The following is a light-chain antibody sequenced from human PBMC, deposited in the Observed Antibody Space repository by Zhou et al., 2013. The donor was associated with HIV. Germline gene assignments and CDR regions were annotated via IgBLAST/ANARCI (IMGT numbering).Light chain of an antibody. CDR2: AAS. CDR1: QGISNS. J-gene: IGKJ1*01. V-gene: IGKV1-NL1*01. Sequence: DIQMTQSPSSLSASVGDRVTITCRASQGISNSLAWYQQKPGKAPKLLLYAASRLESGVPSRFSGSGSGTDYTLTISSLQPEDFATYYCQQSYSTPRFGQGTKVEIK. CDR3: QQSYSTPR.